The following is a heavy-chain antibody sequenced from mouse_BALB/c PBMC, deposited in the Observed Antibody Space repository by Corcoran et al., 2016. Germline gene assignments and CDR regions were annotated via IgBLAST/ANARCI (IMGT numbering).Heavy chain of an antibody. J-gene: IGHJ2*01. CDR3: ARELTGTFFDY. CDR1: GYTFTDYY. V-gene: IGHV1-84*02. CDR2: IYPGSGNT. D-gene: IGHD4-1*01. Sequence: QLQLQQSGPELVKPGASVKISCKASGYTFTDYYINWVKPKPGQGLEWIGWIYPGSGNTKYNEKFKGKATLTVDTSSSTAYMQLSSLTSEDTAVYFCARELTGTFFDYWGQGTTLTVSS.